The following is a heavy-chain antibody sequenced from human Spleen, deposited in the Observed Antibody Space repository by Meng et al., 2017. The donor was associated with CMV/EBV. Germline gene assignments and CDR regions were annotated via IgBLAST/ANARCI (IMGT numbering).Heavy chain of an antibody. J-gene: IGHJ4*02. CDR1: GFTFNNYA. Sequence: GESLKISCAASGFTFNNYAMTWVRQAPGKGLEWVAVISYDGSNKYYADSVKGRFTISRDNSKNTLYLQMNSLRAEDTAVYYCARDRAAAGYFDYWGQGTLVTVSS. V-gene: IGHV3-30-3*01. D-gene: IGHD6-13*01. CDR2: ISYDGSNK. CDR3: ARDRAAAGYFDY.